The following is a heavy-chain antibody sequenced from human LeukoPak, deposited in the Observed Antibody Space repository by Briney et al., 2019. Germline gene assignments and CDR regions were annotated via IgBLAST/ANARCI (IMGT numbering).Heavy chain of an antibody. CDR3: AKDFDCSGGSCYSAGFDY. V-gene: IGHV3-23*01. J-gene: IGHJ4*02. CDR2: ISGSGGST. CDR1: GFTFSSCA. D-gene: IGHD2-15*01. Sequence: GGSLRLSCAASGFTFSSCAMSWVRQAPGKGLEWVSAISGSGGSTYYADSVKGRFTISRDNSKNTLYLQMNSLRAEDTAVYYCAKDFDCSGGSCYSAGFDYWGQGTLVTVSS.